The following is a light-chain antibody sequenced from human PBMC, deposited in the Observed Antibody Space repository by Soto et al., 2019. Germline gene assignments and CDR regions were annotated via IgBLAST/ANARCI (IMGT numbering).Light chain of an antibody. V-gene: IGLV2-11*01. CDR3: CSYAGSYTLGV. CDR1: SSDVGGSTY. Sequence: QSVLTQPRSVSGSPGQSVTISCTGTSSDVGGSTYVSWYQQNPGKAPKLMIYDVSIRPSGVPDRFSGSKSGNTASLTISGLQAEHEADYYCCSYAGSYTLGVFGTGTKVTVL. J-gene: IGLJ1*01. CDR2: DVS.